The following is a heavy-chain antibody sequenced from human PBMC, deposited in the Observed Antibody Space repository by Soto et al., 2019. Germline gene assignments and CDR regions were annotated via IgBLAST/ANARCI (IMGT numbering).Heavy chain of an antibody. Sequence: ASVKVSCKASGGTFSSYAISWVRQAPGQGLEWMGGIIPIFGTANYAQKFQGRVTITADESTSTAYMELSSLRSEDTAVYYCARDGDSSGPRRYYFDYWGQGTLVTVSS. CDR3: ARDGDSSGPRRYYFDY. CDR1: GGTFSSYA. V-gene: IGHV1-69*13. CDR2: IIPIFGTA. D-gene: IGHD3-22*01. J-gene: IGHJ4*02.